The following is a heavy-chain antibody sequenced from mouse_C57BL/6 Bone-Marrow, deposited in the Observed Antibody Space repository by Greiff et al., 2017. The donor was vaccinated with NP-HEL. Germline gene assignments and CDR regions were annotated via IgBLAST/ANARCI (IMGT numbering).Heavy chain of an antibody. CDR3: ARWWLLTFSWFAD. D-gene: IGHD2-3*01. J-gene: IGHJ3*01. CDR1: GYTFTSYW. V-gene: IGHV1-55*01. CDR2: IYPGSGST. Sequence: QVQLQQPGAELVKPGASVKMSCKASGYTFTSYWITWVKQRPGQGLEWIGDIYPGSGSTNYNEKFKSKATLTVDTSSSTAYMQLSSLTSEDSAVYYCARWWLLTFSWFADWGKGTLVTAAA.